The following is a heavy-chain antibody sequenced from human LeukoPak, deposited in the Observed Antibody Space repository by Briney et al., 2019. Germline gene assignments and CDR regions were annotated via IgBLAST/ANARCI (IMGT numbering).Heavy chain of an antibody. CDR2: ISPTSGAT. D-gene: IGHD3-3*01. CDR3: ARDIRPRVESFDY. V-gene: IGHV1-2*02. Sequence: GASVKVSCKASGYTFIDYFLHWVRQAPGHGLEWMGWISPTSGATNYAQKFQGRVSMTRDTSINTVYIEVSSVKYEDKAVYYCARDIRPRVESFDYWGQGNLVTVSS. J-gene: IGHJ4*02. CDR1: GYTFIDYF.